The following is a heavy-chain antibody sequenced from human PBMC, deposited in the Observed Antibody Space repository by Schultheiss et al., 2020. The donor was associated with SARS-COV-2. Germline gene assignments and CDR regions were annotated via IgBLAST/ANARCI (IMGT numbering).Heavy chain of an antibody. CDR3: AAYCSSTSCYSFGYYYFDY. V-gene: IGHV3-23*01. CDR1: GFTFSSYA. J-gene: IGHJ4*02. D-gene: IGHD2-2*01. CDR2: ISGSGGST. Sequence: ETLSLTCAASGFTFSSYAMSWVRQAPGKGLEWVSAISGSGGSTYYADSVKGRFTISRDNSKNTLYLQMNSLRAEDTAVYYCAAYCSSTSCYSFGYYYFDYWGQGTLVTVSS.